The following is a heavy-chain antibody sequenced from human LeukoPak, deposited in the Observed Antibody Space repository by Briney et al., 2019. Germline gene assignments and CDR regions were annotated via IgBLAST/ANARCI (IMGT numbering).Heavy chain of an antibody. CDR1: GFTFSSYA. CDR2: IIPSGHTT. V-gene: IGHV3-23*01. Sequence: GSLRLSCAASGFTFSSYAMHWVRQAPGKGLEWVSGIIPSGHTTYYADSVRGRFTISRDNSRNTVYLQMNSLRAEDTAVYYCAKDDRWLQFCCWGQGTLVTVSA. D-gene: IGHD5-24*01. J-gene: IGHJ4*02. CDR3: AKDDRWLQFCC.